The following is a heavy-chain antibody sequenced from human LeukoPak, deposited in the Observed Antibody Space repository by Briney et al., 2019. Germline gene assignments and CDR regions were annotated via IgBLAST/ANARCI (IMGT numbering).Heavy chain of an antibody. CDR2: INEDEREK. CDR3: ARDCSSDTCYGNVFDI. D-gene: IGHD2-2*01. J-gene: IGHJ3*02. Sequence: PGGSLRLSCAASGFSLSSYWMSWVRQAPGKGLEWVATINEDEREKYYVASVKGRFTIYRDSAKNPLYLQMNSLRAEDTAVYYCARDCSSDTCYGNVFDIWGQGIMVIVSS. V-gene: IGHV3-7*01. CDR1: GFSLSSYW.